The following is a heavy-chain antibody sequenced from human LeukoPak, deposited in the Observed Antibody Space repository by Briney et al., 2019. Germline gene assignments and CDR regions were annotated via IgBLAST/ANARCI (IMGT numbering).Heavy chain of an antibody. Sequence: GGSLRLSCAASGFTFSSYAMSWVRQAPGQGLEWVSSISSSSSYIYYADSVKGRFTISRDNAKNSLYLQMNSLRAEDTALYYCAKDVRLLWFGEFVVWGQGTMVTVSS. J-gene: IGHJ3*01. V-gene: IGHV3-21*04. CDR1: GFTFSSYA. D-gene: IGHD3-10*01. CDR2: ISSSSSYI. CDR3: AKDVRLLWFGEFVV.